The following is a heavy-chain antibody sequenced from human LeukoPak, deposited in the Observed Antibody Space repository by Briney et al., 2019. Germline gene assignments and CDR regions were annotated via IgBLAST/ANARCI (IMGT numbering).Heavy chain of an antibody. V-gene: IGHV4-34*01. CDR1: SGSFSGYY. CDR3: ATLGWLVPRPSDY. J-gene: IGHJ4*02. D-gene: IGHD6-19*01. Sequence: PSETLSLTCAVYSGSFSGYYWSWIRQPPGKGLEWIGEINHSGSTNYNPSLKSRVTISVDTSKNQFSLKLSSVTAADTAVYYCATLGWLVPRPSDYWGQGTLVTVSS. CDR2: INHSGST.